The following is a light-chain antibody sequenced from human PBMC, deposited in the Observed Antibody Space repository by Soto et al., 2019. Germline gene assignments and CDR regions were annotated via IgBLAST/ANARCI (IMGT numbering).Light chain of an antibody. CDR1: QSINNY. J-gene: IGKJ5*01. Sequence: DIQMTQSPSSLSASVGDRVTITCRASQSINNYLNWYQQKPGKAPNLLIYAASTLQSGVPPRFSGSGSGTDFTLTISSVAPDDLATYYGQQSSTTPITFGQGTRLEIK. CDR2: AAS. V-gene: IGKV1-39*01. CDR3: QQSSTTPIT.